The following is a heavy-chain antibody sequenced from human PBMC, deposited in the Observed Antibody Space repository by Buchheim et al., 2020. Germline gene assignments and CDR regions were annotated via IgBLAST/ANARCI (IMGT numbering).Heavy chain of an antibody. CDR3: ARDWRGDPTFYYYYGMDV. Sequence: QVQLQESGPGLVKPSQTLSLTCTVSGGSISSGDYYWSWIRQHPGKGLEWIGYIYYSGSTYYNPSLKSRVTISVDTSKNQFSLKLSSVTAADTVVYYCARDWRGDPTFYYYYGMDVWGQGTT. CDR2: IYYSGST. CDR1: GGSISSGDYY. J-gene: IGHJ6*02. V-gene: IGHV4-31*03. D-gene: IGHD2-21*01.